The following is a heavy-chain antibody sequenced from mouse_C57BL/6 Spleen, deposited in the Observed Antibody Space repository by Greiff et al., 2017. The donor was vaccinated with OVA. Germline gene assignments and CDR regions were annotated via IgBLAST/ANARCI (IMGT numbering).Heavy chain of an antibody. CDR1: GYSITSGYY. Sequence: EVKLQESGPGLVKPSQSLSLTCSVTGYSITSGYYWNWIRQFPGNKLEWMGYISYDGSNNYNPSLKNRISITRDTSKNQFFLKLNSVTTEDTATYYCAREAGYLYWGQGTTLTVSS. J-gene: IGHJ2*01. V-gene: IGHV3-6*01. CDR3: AREAGYLY. CDR2: ISYDGSN. D-gene: IGHD2-2*01.